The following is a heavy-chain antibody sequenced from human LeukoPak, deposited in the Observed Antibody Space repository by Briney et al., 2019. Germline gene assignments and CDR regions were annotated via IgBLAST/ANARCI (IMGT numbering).Heavy chain of an antibody. V-gene: IGHV3-7*03. CDR3: AKVRGSRITIFGVVIFASGGMDV. D-gene: IGHD3-3*01. Sequence: GGSLRLSCAASGFTFSSYWMSWVRQAPGKGLEWVANIKQDGSEKYYVDSVKGRFTISRDNAKNSLYLQMNSLRAEDTAVYYCAKVRGSRITIFGVVIFASGGMDVWGQGTTVTVSS. CDR2: IKQDGSEK. J-gene: IGHJ6*02. CDR1: GFTFSSYW.